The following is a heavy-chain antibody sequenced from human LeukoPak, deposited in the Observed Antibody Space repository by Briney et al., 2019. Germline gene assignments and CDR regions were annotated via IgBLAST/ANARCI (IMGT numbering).Heavy chain of an antibody. CDR1: GFSFSGHW. CDR2: ISPTGSTT. J-gene: IGHJ3*02. Sequence: GGSLRLSCTASGFSFSGHWMHWARQLPGKGLVWVSRISPTGSTTSYADSVKGRFTVSRDNAKNSLYLQMNSLRDEDTAVYYCARHGGQGITPIWGQGTMVTVSS. D-gene: IGHD3-10*01. V-gene: IGHV3-74*01. CDR3: ARHGGQGITPI.